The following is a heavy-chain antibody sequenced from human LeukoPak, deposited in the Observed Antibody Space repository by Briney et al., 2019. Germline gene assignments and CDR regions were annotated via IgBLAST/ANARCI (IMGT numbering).Heavy chain of an antibody. Sequence: GAAVTVSFKASVYTFNIYGISWVRQAPGQGLEWMGWISTYKDNTNYAQKLQGRVTMTTGTSTSTAYMELRSLRSDDTAVYYCARVLYYDILTGYDYYYYYMDVWGKGTTVTISS. D-gene: IGHD3-9*01. CDR2: ISTYKDNT. V-gene: IGHV1-18*01. CDR1: VYTFNIYG. CDR3: ARVLYYDILTGYDYYYYYMDV. J-gene: IGHJ6*03.